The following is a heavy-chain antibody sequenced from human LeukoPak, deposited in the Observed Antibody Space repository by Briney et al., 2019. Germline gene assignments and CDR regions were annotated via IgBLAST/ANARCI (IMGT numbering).Heavy chain of an antibody. CDR2: ISWNSGSI. CDR1: GFTFDDYA. CDR3: AKDSVAGKWKNWLNP. J-gene: IGHJ5*02. Sequence: GRSLRLSCAASGFTFDDYAMHWVRQGPGKGLEWVSGISWNSGSIGYADSVKGRFTISRDNAKNSLYLQMNSLRAEDTALYYCAKDSVAGKWKNWLNPWGQGTLVTVSS. V-gene: IGHV3-9*01. D-gene: IGHD6-19*01.